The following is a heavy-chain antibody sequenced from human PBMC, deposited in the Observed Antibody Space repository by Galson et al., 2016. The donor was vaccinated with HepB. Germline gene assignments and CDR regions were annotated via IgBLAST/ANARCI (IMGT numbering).Heavy chain of an antibody. CDR3: VKDLWIRGFVIDVLGWSES. CDR2: ISYDGSKK. CDR1: GFTFSSYG. J-gene: IGHJ5*01. V-gene: IGHV3-30*18. Sequence: SLRLSCAGSGFTFSSYGMHWVRQAPGKGLEWVAVISYDGSKKDYADSVKGRFTISRDNSKNTLDLQMNSVRPEDTAVYYCVKDLWIRGFVIDVLGWSESWGQGTLVTVSS. D-gene: IGHD3-10*01.